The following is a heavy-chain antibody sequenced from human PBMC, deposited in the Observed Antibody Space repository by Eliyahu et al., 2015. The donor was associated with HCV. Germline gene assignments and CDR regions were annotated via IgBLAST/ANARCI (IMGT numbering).Heavy chain of an antibody. V-gene: IGHV1-18*01. J-gene: IGHJ5*02. Sequence: QGQLVQSGPEVKKPGASVKVSCKAFGYSYTSYAXPWVRQAPGPGLEWMGWISTNNRNTFYDQRFQGRVTMTTDTSTTTAYMDLRNLASDDTAVYYCARVGAAYCTDGVCYGNWFDPWGQGTLVTVSS. CDR2: ISTNNRNT. D-gene: IGHD2-8*01. CDR3: ARVGAAYCTDGVCYGNWFDP. CDR1: GYSYTSYA.